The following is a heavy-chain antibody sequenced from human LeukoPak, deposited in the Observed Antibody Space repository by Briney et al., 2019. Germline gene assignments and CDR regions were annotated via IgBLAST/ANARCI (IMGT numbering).Heavy chain of an antibody. J-gene: IGHJ4*02. CDR2: INPSGGST. V-gene: IGHV1-46*01. CDR3: ARRSLRYSFDY. D-gene: IGHD3-9*01. Sequence: ASVKVSCKATGYTFTNYYMHWVRQAPGQGLEWMGIINPSGGSTSYAQKFQGRLTMTRDTSTSTVYMELSSLRSQHTAVYYCARRSLRYSFDYWGQGTLVTVSS. CDR1: GYTFTNYY.